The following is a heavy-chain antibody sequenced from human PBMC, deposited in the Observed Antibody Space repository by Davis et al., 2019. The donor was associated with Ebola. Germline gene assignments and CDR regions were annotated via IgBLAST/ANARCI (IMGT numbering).Heavy chain of an antibody. J-gene: IGHJ6*02. CDR3: ARVGYSSGDYGMDV. D-gene: IGHD6-19*01. CDR1: GFTFSSYS. Sequence: ESLKISCAASGFTFSSYSMNWVRPPPGKGREGIGTIYYTGSTYSNPSLKSRVTISVDMANNQFSLRLTSVTAADTAVYYCARVGYSSGDYGMDVWGQGTTVTVSS. CDR2: IYYTGST. V-gene: IGHV4-38-2*01.